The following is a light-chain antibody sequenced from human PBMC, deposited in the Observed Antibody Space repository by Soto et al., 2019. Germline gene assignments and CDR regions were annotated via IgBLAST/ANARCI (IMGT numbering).Light chain of an antibody. CDR1: QSISSW. Sequence: TQSPATLSLSPGERATLSCRASQSISSWLAWYQHKPAKAPKLLIHKASSLESGVPSRFSGSGSGTEFTLTISSLQPDDFATYYCQQYYSYWTFGQGTKVEI. CDR3: QQYYSYWT. V-gene: IGKV1-5*03. J-gene: IGKJ1*01. CDR2: KAS.